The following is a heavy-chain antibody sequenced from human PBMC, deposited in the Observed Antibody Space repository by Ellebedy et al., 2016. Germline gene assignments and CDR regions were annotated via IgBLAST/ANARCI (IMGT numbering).Heavy chain of an antibody. CDR2: ISYDGSNK. V-gene: IGHV3-30-3*01. Sequence: GGSLRLSCAASGFTFSSYAMHWVRQAPGKGLEWVAVISYDGSNKYYADSVKGRFTISRDNSKNTLYLQMNSLRAEDTAVYYCARDDIVVVPAAINEEYYYYGMDVWGQGTTVTVSS. J-gene: IGHJ6*02. CDR1: GFTFSSYA. D-gene: IGHD2-2*01. CDR3: ARDDIVVVPAAINEEYYYYGMDV.